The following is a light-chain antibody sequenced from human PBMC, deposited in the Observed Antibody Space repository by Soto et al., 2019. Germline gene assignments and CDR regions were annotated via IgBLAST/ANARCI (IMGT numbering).Light chain of an antibody. CDR3: QQYGSSGK. J-gene: IGKJ1*01. CDR2: GAS. Sequence: EIVLTQSPRTLSLSPGGRATLSCAASQSVSSSYLAWYQERRGQAPRLLIYGASSRATGIPDRFSGSGSGTDFTLTISRLEPEDFAVYYCQQYGSSGKFGQGTKVDIK. CDR1: QSVSSSY. V-gene: IGKV3-20*01.